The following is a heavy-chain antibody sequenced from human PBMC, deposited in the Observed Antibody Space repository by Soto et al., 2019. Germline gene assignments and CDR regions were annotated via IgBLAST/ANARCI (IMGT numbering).Heavy chain of an antibody. D-gene: IGHD2-21*01. V-gene: IGHV3-48*03. CDR2: IGTSETNT. CDR3: VSEALHCGGDCFAF. CDR1: GFTFSSYE. Sequence: PGGSLRLSCAASGFTFSSYEFNWVRQAPGKGLEWISYIGTSETNTYYAGSVKGSFTVFRDNAKNSVYLQMNSLRAEDPAIYYFVSEALHCGGDCFAFWGQGALVTVSS. J-gene: IGHJ4*02.